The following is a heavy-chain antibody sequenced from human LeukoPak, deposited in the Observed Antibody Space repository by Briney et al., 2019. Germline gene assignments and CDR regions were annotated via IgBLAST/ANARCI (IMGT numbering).Heavy chain of an antibody. Sequence: GGSLRLSCAASGSTFSSYGMHWVRQAPGKGLEWVAFIRYDGSNKYYADSVKGRFTISRDNSKNTLYLQMNSLRAEDTAVYYCAKDDSSGYYYQLGDYWGQGTLVTVSS. V-gene: IGHV3-30*02. CDR2: IRYDGSNK. J-gene: IGHJ4*02. CDR3: AKDDSSGYYYQLGDY. CDR1: GSTFSSYG. D-gene: IGHD3-22*01.